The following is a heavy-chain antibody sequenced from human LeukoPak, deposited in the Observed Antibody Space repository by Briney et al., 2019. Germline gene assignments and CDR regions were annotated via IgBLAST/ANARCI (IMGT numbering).Heavy chain of an antibody. D-gene: IGHD3-22*01. V-gene: IGHV4-30-4*01. Sequence: SETLSLTCTVSGGSISSGDYYWSWIRQPPGKGLEWIAYMYYSGSTNYNPSLKSRVTMSADTSKNQLSLKLSSVTAADTAVYYCARPYYYDSRIDPWGQGILVTVSS. J-gene: IGHJ5*02. CDR2: MYYSGST. CDR1: GGSISSGDYY. CDR3: ARPYYYDSRIDP.